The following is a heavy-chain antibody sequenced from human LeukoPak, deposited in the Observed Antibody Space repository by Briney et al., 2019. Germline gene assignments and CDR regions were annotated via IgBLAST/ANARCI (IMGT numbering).Heavy chain of an antibody. J-gene: IGHJ3*02. CDR1: GGSISSYY. V-gene: IGHV4-59*12. Sequence: SETLSLTCTVSGGSISSYYWSWIRQPPGKGLEWIGYIYYSGSTNYNPSLKSRVTISVDTSKNQFSLKLSSVTAADTAVYYCARPFGGGYYDSSGYYFASDIWGQGTMVTVSS. D-gene: IGHD3-22*01. CDR3: ARPFGGGYYDSSGYYFASDI. CDR2: IYYSGST.